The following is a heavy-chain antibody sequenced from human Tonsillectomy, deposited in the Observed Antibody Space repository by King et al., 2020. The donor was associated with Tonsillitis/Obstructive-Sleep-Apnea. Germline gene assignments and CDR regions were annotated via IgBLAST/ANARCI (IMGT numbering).Heavy chain of an antibody. D-gene: IGHD5-18*01. V-gene: IGHV4-39*01. J-gene: IGHJ4*02. CDR1: GGSISSSSYY. CDR3: ASGVLRGYSYGYGY. CDR2: SYYSGST. Sequence: QLQESGPGLVKPSETLSLTCTVSGGSISSSSYYWCWIRQPPGKGLEWIGGSYYSGSTYYNPSLKSRVTISVDTSKNQFSLKLSSVTAADTAVYYCASGVLRGYSYGYGYWGQGTLVTVSS.